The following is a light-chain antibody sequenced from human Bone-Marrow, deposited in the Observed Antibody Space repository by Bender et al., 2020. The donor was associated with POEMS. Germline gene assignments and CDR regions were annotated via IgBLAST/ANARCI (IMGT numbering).Light chain of an antibody. J-gene: IGLJ2*01. CDR1: SSDIGGYNY. Sequence: QSALTQPASVSGSPGQSITISCSGTSSDIGGYNYVSWYQQHPGRAPQLMIYDVTNRPSGISNRFSASKSGNTASLTISGLQAEDEADYYCSSYTSGSTLVVFGGGTKLTVL. CDR2: DVT. CDR3: SSYTSGSTLVV. V-gene: IGLV2-14*01.